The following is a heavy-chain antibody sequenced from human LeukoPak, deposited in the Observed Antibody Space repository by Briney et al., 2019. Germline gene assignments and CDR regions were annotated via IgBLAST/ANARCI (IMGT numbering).Heavy chain of an antibody. Sequence: PGGSLRLSCAASGFTFSSYSMNWVRQVPGKGLEWVSSISSSSSYIHYADSVKGRFTISRDNAKNSLYLQMDSLRAEDTAVYYCAPPIVVVTATNFDYWGQGTLVTVSS. CDR2: ISSSSSYI. CDR1: GFTFSSYS. CDR3: APPIVVVTATNFDY. J-gene: IGHJ4*02. D-gene: IGHD2-21*02. V-gene: IGHV3-21*01.